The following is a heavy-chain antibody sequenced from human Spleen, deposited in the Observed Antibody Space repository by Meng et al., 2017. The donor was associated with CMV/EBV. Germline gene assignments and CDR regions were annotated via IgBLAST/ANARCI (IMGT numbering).Heavy chain of an antibody. V-gene: IGHV4-34*01. J-gene: IGHJ5*02. CDR3: ARGVRDIVVVPAARRWFDP. CDR1: GGSFSGYY. Sequence: SQTLSLTCAVYGGSFSGYYWSWIRQPPGKGLEWIGEINHSGSTNYNPSLKSRVTISVDTSKNQFSLKLSSVTAADTAVYYCARGVRDIVVVPAARRWFDPWGQGTLVTVS. CDR2: INHSGST. D-gene: IGHD2-2*01.